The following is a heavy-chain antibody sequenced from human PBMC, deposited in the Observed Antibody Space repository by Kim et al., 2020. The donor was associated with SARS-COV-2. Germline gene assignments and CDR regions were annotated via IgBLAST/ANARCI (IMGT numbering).Heavy chain of an antibody. D-gene: IGHD7-27*01. CDR1: GFTFSSYD. CDR3: TKGLWADY. Sequence: GGSLRLSCAASGFTFSSYDMHWVRLAPGKGLEWVSAISTSGDSTFYADSVTGRFTISRDNSKDTLYLQMSSLRAEDTAVYYCTKGLWADYWGPGTLVTVSS. CDR2: ISTSGDST. V-gene: IGHV3-23*01. J-gene: IGHJ4*02.